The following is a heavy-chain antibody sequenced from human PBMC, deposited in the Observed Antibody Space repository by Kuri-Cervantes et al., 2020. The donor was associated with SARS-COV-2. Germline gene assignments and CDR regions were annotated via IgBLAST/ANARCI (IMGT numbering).Heavy chain of an antibody. CDR1: GGSTSSSSYY. V-gene: IGHV4-39*07. J-gene: IGHJ4*02. Sequence: SETLSLTCTVSGGSTSSSSYYWGWIRQPPGKGLEWIGSIYYSGSTYYNPSLKSRVTISVDTSKNQFSLKLSSVTAADTAVYYCARRYYGDYVLFDYWGQGTLVTVSS. CDR3: ARRYYGDYVLFDY. D-gene: IGHD4-17*01. CDR2: IYYSGST.